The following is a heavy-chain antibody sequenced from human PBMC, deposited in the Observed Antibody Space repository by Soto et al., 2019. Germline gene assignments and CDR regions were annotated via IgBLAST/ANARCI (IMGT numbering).Heavy chain of an antibody. Sequence: EVQLVESGGGLVQPGGSLRLSCATSGFTFTTYWMHWVRQAPGKGLMWVSRITPDGGSTSYADYVKGRFTISRDNAKNTLYLQMNGLRAEDTAIYYCARDLIIADTPGDDFDYWGQGTLVAVSS. D-gene: IGHD5-12*01. CDR2: ITPDGGST. CDR1: GFTFTTYW. CDR3: ARDLIIADTPGDDFDY. J-gene: IGHJ4*02. V-gene: IGHV3-74*01.